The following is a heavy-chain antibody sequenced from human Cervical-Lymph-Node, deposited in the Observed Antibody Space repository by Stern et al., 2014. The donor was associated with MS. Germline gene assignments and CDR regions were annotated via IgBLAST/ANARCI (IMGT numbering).Heavy chain of an antibody. CDR1: GDSISDRNW. CDR3: VRPPLRSGSYFDR. D-gene: IGHD1-26*01. Sequence: VQLVESGPGLVKPSGTLSLTCTVSGDSISDRNWWSWVRQPPGKGLEWIGEIYHCGTTNSHPSLKSRVTISVDKSKNQFSLKLRSVTAADTAVYYCVRPPLRSGSYFDRWGQGILVTVSS. J-gene: IGHJ4*02. V-gene: IGHV4-4*02. CDR2: IYHCGTT.